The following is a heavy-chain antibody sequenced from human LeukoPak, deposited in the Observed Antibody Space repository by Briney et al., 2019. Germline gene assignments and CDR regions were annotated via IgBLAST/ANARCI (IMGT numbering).Heavy chain of an antibody. CDR2: IYYSGST. D-gene: IGHD3-3*01. CDR3: ARSAYYDFWSGYLIFDY. J-gene: IGHJ4*02. V-gene: IGHV4-39*01. CDR1: GGSIGSSSYY. Sequence: SETLSLTCTVSGGSIGSSSYYWGWIRQPPGKGLEWIGSIYYSGSTYYNPSLKSRVTISLDTSKNQFSLKLSSVTAADTAVYYCARSAYYDFWSGYLIFDYWGQGTLVTVSS.